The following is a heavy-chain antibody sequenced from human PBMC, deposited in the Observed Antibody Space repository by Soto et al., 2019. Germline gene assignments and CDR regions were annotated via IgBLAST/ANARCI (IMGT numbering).Heavy chain of an antibody. V-gene: IGHV3-9*01. CDR1: VCTFDDYA. D-gene: IGHD6-6*01. CDR2: ISWNSGSI. Sequence: PXGTLSLSCASSVCTFDDYAMHCVRQPPGQCLEWVSGISWNSGSIGYADSVKGRFTISRDNAKNSLYLQMNSLRAEETALYYCATVIGRITVARLEYWGQGTLHSVSS. J-gene: IGHJ4*02. CDR3: ATVIGRITVARLEY.